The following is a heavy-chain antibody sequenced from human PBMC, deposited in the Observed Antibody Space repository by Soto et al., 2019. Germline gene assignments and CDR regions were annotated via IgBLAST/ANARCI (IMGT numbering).Heavy chain of an antibody. D-gene: IGHD6-13*01. CDR3: ARRGSSRQIYHYGMDV. J-gene: IGHJ6*02. Sequence: QVQLQESGPGLVKPSETLSLTCTVSGDSVSSSYYYWGWLRQPPGKGLEWIGRIFYSGSTYYNPSLKSRVTISVDSAKNQFSLKLSSVTAADTAVYYCARRGSSRQIYHYGMDVWGPGTTVTVSS. CDR2: IFYSGST. CDR1: GDSVSSSYYY. V-gene: IGHV4-39*01.